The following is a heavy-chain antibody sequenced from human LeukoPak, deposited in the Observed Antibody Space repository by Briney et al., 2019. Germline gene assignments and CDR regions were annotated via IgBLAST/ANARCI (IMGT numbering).Heavy chain of an antibody. CDR3: ATAPSLPENYYYMDV. CDR1: GYTFTSYG. CDR2: INPSGGST. D-gene: IGHD5/OR15-5a*01. J-gene: IGHJ6*03. Sequence: ASVKVSCKASGYTFTSYGISWVRQAPGQGLEWMGIINPSGGSTSYAQKFQGRVTMTEDTSTDTAYMELSSLRSEDTAVYYCATAPSLPENYYYMDVWGKGTTVTVSS. V-gene: IGHV1-46*01.